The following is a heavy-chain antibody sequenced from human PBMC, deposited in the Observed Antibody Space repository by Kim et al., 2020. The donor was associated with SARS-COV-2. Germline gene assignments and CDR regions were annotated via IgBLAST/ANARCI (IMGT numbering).Heavy chain of an antibody. J-gene: IGHJ4*02. Sequence: GGSLRLSCAASGFTFSSYSMNWVRQAPGKGLEWVSSISSSSSYIYYADSVKGRFTISRDNAKNSLYLQMNSLRAEDTAVYYCARDSGAMVRGVYYFDYWGQGTLVTVSS. CDR3: ARDSGAMVRGVYYFDY. CDR1: GFTFSSYS. CDR2: ISSSSSYI. D-gene: IGHD3-10*01. V-gene: IGHV3-21*01.